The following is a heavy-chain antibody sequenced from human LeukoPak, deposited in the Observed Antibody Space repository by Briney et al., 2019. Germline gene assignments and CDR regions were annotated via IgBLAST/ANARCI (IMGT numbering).Heavy chain of an antibody. V-gene: IGHV4-39*01. J-gene: IGHJ5*02. CDR3: ARKGGYDFLSQKRYNWFDP. CDR1: GGSISSSSYY. Sequence: PSETLSLTCTVSGGSISSSSYYWGWIRQPPGKGLEWIGSIYYSGSTYYNPSLKSRVTISVDTSKNQFSLKLSSVTAADTAVYYCARKGGYDFLSQKRYNWFDPWGQGTLVTVSS. CDR2: IYYSGST. D-gene: IGHD5-12*01.